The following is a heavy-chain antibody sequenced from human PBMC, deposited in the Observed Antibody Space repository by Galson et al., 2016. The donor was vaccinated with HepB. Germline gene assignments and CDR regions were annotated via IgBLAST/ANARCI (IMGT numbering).Heavy chain of an antibody. D-gene: IGHD1-7*01. CDR3: AKDRITWNYSSLDY. V-gene: IGHV3-23*01. Sequence: SLRLSCAASGFTFSSYDMRWVRQAPGKGLEWVSGISASGYSTYYADSVKGRCTISRDNSKNTLYLQMNSLRAEDTALYYCAKDRITWNYSSLDYWGQGALVTVSS. J-gene: IGHJ4*02. CDR2: ISASGYST. CDR1: GFTFSSYD.